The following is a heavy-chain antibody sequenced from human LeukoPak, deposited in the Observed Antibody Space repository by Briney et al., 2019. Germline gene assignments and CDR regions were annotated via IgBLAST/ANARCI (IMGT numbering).Heavy chain of an antibody. Sequence: ASVKVSCKASGYTFTSYDINWVRQATGQGLEWMGWMNPNSGNTGSVQKFQGRVNMTRNTSISTAYMELSSLRSEDTAVYYCTRVSDCSGGNCFDYWGQGTLVTVSS. D-gene: IGHD2-15*01. J-gene: IGHJ4*02. CDR2: MNPNSGNT. CDR3: TRVSDCSGGNCFDY. V-gene: IGHV1-8*01. CDR1: GYTFTSYD.